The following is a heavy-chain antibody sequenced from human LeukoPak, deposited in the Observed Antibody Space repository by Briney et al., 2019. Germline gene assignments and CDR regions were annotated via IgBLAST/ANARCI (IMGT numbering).Heavy chain of an antibody. V-gene: IGHV1-2*02. CDR1: GYTFTSYD. J-gene: IGHJ4*02. CDR3: ARVGRRGLVLGLGY. D-gene: IGHD6-6*01. Sequence: ASVKVSCKASGYTFTSYDINWVRQAPGQGLEWMGWINPNSDGTNYAQKFQGRVTMTRDTSISTAYMELSRLRSDDTAVYYCARVGRRGLVLGLGYWGQGTLVTVSS. CDR2: INPNSDGT.